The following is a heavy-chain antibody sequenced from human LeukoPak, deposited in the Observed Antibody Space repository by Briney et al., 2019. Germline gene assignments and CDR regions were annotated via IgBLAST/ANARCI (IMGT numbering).Heavy chain of an antibody. V-gene: IGHV4-34*01. CDR1: GGSFSGYY. CDR3: ARGLHYNILTGGMDV. CDR2: MSHIGAT. Sequence: SETLSLTCAVFGGSFSGYYWSWIRQSPEKGLEWIGEMSHIGATNYNPSLKSRVTVSVDTSKKQFSLNLRSVTAADTAVYYCARGLHYNILTGGMDVWGQGTTVIVSS. J-gene: IGHJ6*02. D-gene: IGHD3-9*01.